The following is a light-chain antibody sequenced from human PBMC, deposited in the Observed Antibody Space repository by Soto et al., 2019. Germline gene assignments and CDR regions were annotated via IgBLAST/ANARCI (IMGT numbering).Light chain of an antibody. J-gene: IGKJ1*01. CDR1: QSISSY. CDR3: QQGYSTPRT. V-gene: IGKV1-39*01. CDR2: AAS. Sequence: DIQMTQSPSSLSASVGDRVTITCRASQSISSYLNWYQQKPGKAPKLLIYAASNLQSGVPSRFSSSESETDFTLTIRNLQPDDLTTYYCQQGYSTPRTFGQGTKVEIK.